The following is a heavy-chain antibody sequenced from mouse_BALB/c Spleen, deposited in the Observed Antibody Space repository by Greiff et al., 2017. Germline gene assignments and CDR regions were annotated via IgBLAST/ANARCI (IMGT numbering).Heavy chain of an antibody. CDR1: GYSITSGYY. D-gene: IGHD1-1*01. V-gene: IGHV3-6*02. J-gene: IGHJ2*01. CDR2: ISYDGSN. CDR3: ARLYGSSLDY. Sequence: EVQLVESGPGLVKPSQSLSLTCSVTGYSITSGYYWNWIRQFPGNKLEWMGYISYDGSNNYNPSLKNRISITRDTSKNQFFLKLNSVTTEDTATYYCARLYGSSLDYWGQGTTLTVSS.